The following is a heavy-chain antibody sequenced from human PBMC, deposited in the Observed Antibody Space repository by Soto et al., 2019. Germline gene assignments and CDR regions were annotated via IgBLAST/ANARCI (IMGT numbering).Heavy chain of an antibody. Sequence: SETLSLTCAVSGDSVSSSDFYWTWIRQPPGKPLEWIGYVYSTGTTNYSPSLKSRVDMSVDTSENQFSLKVRSVTAADAAVYFCARVSKLVAPKAGKSAYFYAMDVWGHGTTVTVS. CDR1: GDSVSSSDFY. CDR2: VYSTGTT. CDR3: ARVSKLVAPKAGKSAYFYAMDV. D-gene: IGHD6-13*01. V-gene: IGHV4-61*08. J-gene: IGHJ6*02.